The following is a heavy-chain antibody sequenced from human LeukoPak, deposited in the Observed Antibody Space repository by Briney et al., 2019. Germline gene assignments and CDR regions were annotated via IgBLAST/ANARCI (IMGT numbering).Heavy chain of an antibody. V-gene: IGHV1-8*03. CDR2: MNPNSGNT. CDR1: GYTFTSYD. J-gene: IGHJ5*02. Sequence: ASVKVSCKASGYTFTSYDINWVRQATGQGLEWMGWMNPNSGNTGYVQKFQGRVTITRNTSISTAYMELSSLRSEDTAVYYCARKRSSSWYRYWFDPWGQGTLVTVSS. CDR3: ARKRSSSWYRYWFDP. D-gene: IGHD6-13*01.